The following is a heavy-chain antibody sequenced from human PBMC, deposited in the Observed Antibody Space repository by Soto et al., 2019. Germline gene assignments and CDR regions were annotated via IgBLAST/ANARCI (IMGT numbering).Heavy chain of an antibody. CDR1: GGSFSGYY. J-gene: IGHJ4*02. D-gene: IGHD3-10*01. CDR3: ARSLFRGVIITLGY. Sequence: SETLSLTCAVYGGSFSGYYWSWLRQPPGKGLEWIGEINHSGSTNYNPSLKSRVTISVDTSKNQFSLKLSSVTAADTAVYYCARSLFRGVIITLGYWGQGTLVTVSS. CDR2: INHSGST. V-gene: IGHV4-34*01.